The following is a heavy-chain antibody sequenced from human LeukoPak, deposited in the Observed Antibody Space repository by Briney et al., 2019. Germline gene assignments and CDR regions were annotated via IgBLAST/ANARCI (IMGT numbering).Heavy chain of an antibody. Sequence: PGGSLRLSCAGYGFIFSDYYMNWIRQAPGKGLEWVSSISSSGNSVYFADSVRGRFTISRDNANNSVFLQMNNLRAEDTALYYCASPPAYSYAFDQWGPGTLVTVSS. CDR1: GFIFSDYY. CDR2: ISSSGNSV. J-gene: IGHJ4*02. D-gene: IGHD5-18*01. CDR3: ASPPAYSYAFDQ. V-gene: IGHV3-11*01.